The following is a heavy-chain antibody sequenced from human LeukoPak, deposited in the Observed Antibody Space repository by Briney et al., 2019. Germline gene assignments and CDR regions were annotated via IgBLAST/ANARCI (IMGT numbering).Heavy chain of an antibody. CDR3: ARDFSPYTNGWYAGY. CDR1: GCAFCSYG. Sequence: GGSLMISSTVSGCAFCSYGVYRVGLAAGKRKEWVAVISYDGNNKYYADSVRGRFTISRDNSKDTLYLQMNSLRAEDTAVYYCARDFSPYTNGWYAGYWGQGTLVSVSS. CDR2: ISYDGNNK. V-gene: IGHV3-30*19. D-gene: IGHD6-19*01. J-gene: IGHJ4*02.